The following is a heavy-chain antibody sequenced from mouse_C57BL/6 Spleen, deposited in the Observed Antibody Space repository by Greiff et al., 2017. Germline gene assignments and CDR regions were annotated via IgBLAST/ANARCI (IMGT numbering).Heavy chain of an antibody. CDR1: GYTFTSYW. Sequence: QVQLQQPGAELVKPGASVKVSCKASGYTFTSYWMHWVKQRPGQGLEWIGRIHPSASDTNYNQKFKGKATLTVDKSSSTDYMQIRSLTSENSAVYYCAIPNCYGSSCGGYWGQGTTLTVSS. V-gene: IGHV1-74*01. J-gene: IGHJ2*01. CDR3: AIPNCYGSSCGGY. CDR2: IHPSASDT. D-gene: IGHD1-1*01.